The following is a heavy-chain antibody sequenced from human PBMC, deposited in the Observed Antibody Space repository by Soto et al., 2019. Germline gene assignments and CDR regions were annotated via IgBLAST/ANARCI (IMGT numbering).Heavy chain of an antibody. D-gene: IGHD6-19*01. Sequence: QMQLVQSGPEVKKPGTSVKVSCKASGFTFTSSAVQWVRQARGQRLEWIGWIVVGSGNTNYAQKFQERVTITRDMSTSTASMELSSLRSEDTAVYYCAASTPRGGSGSPSWGQGTLVTVSS. J-gene: IGHJ4*02. CDR1: GFTFTSSA. V-gene: IGHV1-58*01. CDR3: AASTPRGGSGSPS. CDR2: IVVGSGNT.